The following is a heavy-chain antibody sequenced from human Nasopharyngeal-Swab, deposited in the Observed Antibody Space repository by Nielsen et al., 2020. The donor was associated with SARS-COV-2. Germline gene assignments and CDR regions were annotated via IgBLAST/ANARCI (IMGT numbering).Heavy chain of an antibody. CDR3: ARASRDSGYNDASDI. CDR1: GCSISSGIYY. V-gene: IGHV4-30-4*01. J-gene: IGHJ3*02. CDR2: LYYTGSA. D-gene: IGHD3-22*01. Sequence: SESLSLTCSVSGCSISSGIYYWIWFRPAPGLGLEWLGYLYYTGSAYYNPSLRNRVSMSVTTSQNRFSLTLTSVTAADTAVYYCARASRDSGYNDASDIWGHGTMVTVSS.